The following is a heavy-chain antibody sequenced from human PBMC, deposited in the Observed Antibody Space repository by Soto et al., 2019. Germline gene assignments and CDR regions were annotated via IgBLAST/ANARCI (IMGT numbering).Heavy chain of an antibody. D-gene: IGHD6-13*01. CDR2: INAGSGNT. CDR3: ARGLAEDGA. J-gene: IGHJ5*02. Sequence: QVQLVQSGAEVKKPGASVTVSFTASGYTFTHYAIQWVRHAHGQTREWMGFINAGSGNTKYSQTFQGRLTFTKDTSASTAYRDLSSLRSEDTAIYYCARGLAEDGAWGPGTLVHVSS. V-gene: IGHV1-3*01. CDR1: GYTFTHYA.